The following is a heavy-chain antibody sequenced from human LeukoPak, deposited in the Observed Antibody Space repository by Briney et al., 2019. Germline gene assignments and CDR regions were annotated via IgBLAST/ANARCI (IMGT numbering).Heavy chain of an antibody. Sequence: GGSLRLSCAASGFTFSSYAMSWVRQAPGKGLEWVSGISWNSGSIGYADSVKGRFTISRDNAKNSLYLQMNSLRAEDTALYYCAKDILPTFGGVQADYWGQGTLVTVSS. V-gene: IGHV3-9*01. CDR2: ISWNSGSI. D-gene: IGHD3-16*01. J-gene: IGHJ4*02. CDR1: GFTFSSYA. CDR3: AKDILPTFGGVQADY.